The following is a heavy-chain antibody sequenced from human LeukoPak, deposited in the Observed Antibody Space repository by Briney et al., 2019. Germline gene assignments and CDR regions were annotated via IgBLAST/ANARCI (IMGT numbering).Heavy chain of an antibody. CDR3: AGKGDYYFDY. CDR1: GGSFSGYY. CDR2: INHSGST. Sequence: SETLSLTCAVYGGSFSGYYWSWIRQPPGKGLEWIGEINHSGSTNYNPSLKNRVTISVDTSKNQFSLKLSSVTAADTAVYYCAGKGDYYFDYWGQGTLVTVSS. J-gene: IGHJ4*02. V-gene: IGHV4-34*01. D-gene: IGHD2-21*02.